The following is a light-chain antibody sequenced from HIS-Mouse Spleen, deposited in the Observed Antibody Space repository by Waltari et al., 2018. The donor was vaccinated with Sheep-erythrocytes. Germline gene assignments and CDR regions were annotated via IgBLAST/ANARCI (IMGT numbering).Light chain of an antibody. CDR2: GAS. Sequence: EIVMTQSPATLSVSPGERATLSCRASQSVSSNLAWYQQKPVQAPRLLIYGASTRATGIPARFSGSGSGTEFTLTISSMQSEDFAVYYCQQYNNWPPPYTFGQGTKLEIK. CDR1: QSVSSN. CDR3: QQYNNWPPPYT. J-gene: IGKJ2*01. V-gene: IGKV3-15*01.